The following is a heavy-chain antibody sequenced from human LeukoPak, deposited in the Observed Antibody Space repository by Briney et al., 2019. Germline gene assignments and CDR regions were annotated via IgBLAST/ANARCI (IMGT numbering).Heavy chain of an antibody. D-gene: IGHD2-21*01. CDR1: GYSIRSGYY. V-gene: IGHV4-38-2*02. CDR2: MYHSGIT. Sequence: SETLSLTCTVSGYSIRSGYYWGWIRQPPGKGLEWIGTMYHSGITYYNPSLKSRVTISVDTSKNQFSLKLSSVTAADTAVYYCARGTVGRTYCGGDCYSPIDYWGQGTLVTVSS. J-gene: IGHJ4*02. CDR3: ARGTVGRTYCGGDCYSPIDY.